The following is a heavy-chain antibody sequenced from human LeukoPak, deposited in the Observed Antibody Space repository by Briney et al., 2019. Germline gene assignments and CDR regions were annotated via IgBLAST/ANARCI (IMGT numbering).Heavy chain of an antibody. CDR1: GYSFNTYW. CDR2: IYPADSDT. J-gene: IGHJ4*02. V-gene: IGHV5-51*01. D-gene: IGHD5-18*01. Sequence: GESLKISCQGSGYSFNTYWVGWVRQMPGKGLEWMGFIYPADSDTRYSPSFQGQVTISADKSINTAYLQWRTLKASDSSIYYCARVLDVDTAVFHYYFDFWGQGTLVTVSS. CDR3: ARVLDVDTAVFHYYFDF.